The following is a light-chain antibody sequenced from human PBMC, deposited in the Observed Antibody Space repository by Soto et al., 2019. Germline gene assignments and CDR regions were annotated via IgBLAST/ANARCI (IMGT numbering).Light chain of an antibody. J-gene: IGKJ1*01. CDR1: QSLSSSQ. V-gene: IGKV3-20*01. Sequence: EIVLTQSPGTLYLSPGERATLSCKASQSLSSSQLAWYQQKPGQAHRLLIYGASSSATGIPDRISGSGSGTDFTLTISRLEAEDFAVYYCQQSRGSPLTFGQGTKVEIK. CDR2: GAS. CDR3: QQSRGSPLT.